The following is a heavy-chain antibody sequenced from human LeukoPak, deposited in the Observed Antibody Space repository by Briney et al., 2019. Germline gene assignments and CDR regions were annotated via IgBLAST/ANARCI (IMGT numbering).Heavy chain of an antibody. Sequence: SLTLSLTCTVSGGSISSYYWSWIRQPPGKGLEWIGYIYYSGGTNYNPSLKSRVTISVDRSKNQFSLKLSSVTAADTAVYYCAVAPKGDYFDPWGQGTLVTVSS. CDR2: IYYSGGT. J-gene: IGHJ5*02. CDR1: GGSISSYY. D-gene: IGHD2-2*01. CDR3: AVAPKGDYFDP. V-gene: IGHV4-59*12.